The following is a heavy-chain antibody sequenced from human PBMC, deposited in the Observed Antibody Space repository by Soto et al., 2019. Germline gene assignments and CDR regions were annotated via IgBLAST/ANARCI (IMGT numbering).Heavy chain of an antibody. CDR1: GGTFSSYT. CDR2: IIPILGIA. CDR3: ARADRRLNWFDP. V-gene: IGHV1-69*02. J-gene: IGHJ5*02. Sequence: QVQLVQSGAEVKKPGSSVKVSCKASGGTFSSYTISWVRQAPGQGLEWMGRIIPILGIANYAQKFQGRVTIAAAKSTGTAYMELSSLRSEDTAVDCCARADRRLNWFDPWGQGTLVTVSS.